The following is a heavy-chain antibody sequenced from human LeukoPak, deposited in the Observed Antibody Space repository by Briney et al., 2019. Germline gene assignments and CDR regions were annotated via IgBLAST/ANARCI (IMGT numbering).Heavy chain of an antibody. J-gene: IGHJ6*02. Sequence: GGSLRLSCAASGFTFSSYAMSWVRQAPGKGLEWVSAISGSGGSTYYADSVKGRFTISRDNSKNSLYLQMNSLRAEDTAVYYCARGDYGDYERPPLDGMDVWGQGTTVTVSS. V-gene: IGHV3-23*01. CDR2: ISGSGGST. D-gene: IGHD4-17*01. CDR1: GFTFSSYA. CDR3: ARGDYGDYERPPLDGMDV.